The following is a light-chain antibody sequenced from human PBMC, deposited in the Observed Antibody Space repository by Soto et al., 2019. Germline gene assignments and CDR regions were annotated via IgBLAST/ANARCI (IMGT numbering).Light chain of an antibody. J-gene: IGKJ1*01. Sequence: IVMTQSPVTLSVSPVERATLSCRASQSVGTKLAWYQQTRGQAPRLLIYGASNRATGVPARFSGSVSGTEFTLTISSLQSEDFAVYYCQQYSSWLWTCGQGTKGDIK. CDR3: QQYSSWLWT. CDR1: QSVGTK. V-gene: IGKV3-15*01. CDR2: GAS.